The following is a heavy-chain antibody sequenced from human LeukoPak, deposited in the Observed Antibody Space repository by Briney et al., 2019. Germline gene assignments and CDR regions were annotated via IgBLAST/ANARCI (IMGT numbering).Heavy chain of an antibody. D-gene: IGHD3-22*01. Sequence: GGSLRLSCAASGFTFNNYGMHWVRQAPGKGLEWVAVIWYDGSNKYYADSVKGRFTISRDNPKNTLYLQMNGLRAEDTAVYYCATYRRGYHDSSESYYFDYWGQGTLVTVSS. CDR3: ATYRRGYHDSSESYYFDY. J-gene: IGHJ4*02. V-gene: IGHV3-33*01. CDR1: GFTFNNYG. CDR2: IWYDGSNK.